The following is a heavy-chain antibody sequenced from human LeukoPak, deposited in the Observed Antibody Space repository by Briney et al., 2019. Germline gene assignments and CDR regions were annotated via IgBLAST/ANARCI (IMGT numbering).Heavy chain of an antibody. CDR1: GYTFTSYY. CDR3: ARERMTTVTTDYYYYMDV. Sequence: ASVKVSCKASGYTFTSYYMHWVRQAPGQGLEWMGIINPSGGSTSYAQKFQGRVTMTRDTSISTAYMELSRLRSDDTAVYYCARERMTTVTTDYYYYMDVWGKGTTVTVSS. D-gene: IGHD4-17*01. CDR2: INPSGGST. J-gene: IGHJ6*03. V-gene: IGHV1-46*01.